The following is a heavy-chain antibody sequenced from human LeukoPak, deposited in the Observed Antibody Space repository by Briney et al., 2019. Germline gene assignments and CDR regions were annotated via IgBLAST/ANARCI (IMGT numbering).Heavy chain of an antibody. CDR2: IYTSGSA. CDR1: DDSINSKNYY. V-gene: IGHV4-61*02. D-gene: IGHD3-3*01. CDR3: ARATFDFWNGYLYYFDY. Sequence: SETLSLTCTVSDDSINSKNYYWSWIRQPAGKGLEWIGRIYTSGSAGYNPSLKSRVTMSVDTSQNQFSLKLNSVTAADTAVYYCARATFDFWNGYLYYFDYWGQGALVTVSS. J-gene: IGHJ4*02.